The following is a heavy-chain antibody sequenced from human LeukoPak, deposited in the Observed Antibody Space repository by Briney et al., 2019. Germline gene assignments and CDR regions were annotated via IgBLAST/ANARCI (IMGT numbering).Heavy chain of an antibody. CDR3: AKGRGGYRGYNSYYFDY. CDR1: GFTFSSYA. J-gene: IGHJ4*02. D-gene: IGHD5-12*01. Sequence: GGSLRLSCAVSGFTFSSYAMSWVRQAPGKGLEWVPTISGSGGSTYYADSVKGRFTISRDNSKNTLYLQMNSLRAEDTAVYYCAKGRGGYRGYNSYYFDYWGQGTLVTVFS. V-gene: IGHV3-23*01. CDR2: ISGSGGST.